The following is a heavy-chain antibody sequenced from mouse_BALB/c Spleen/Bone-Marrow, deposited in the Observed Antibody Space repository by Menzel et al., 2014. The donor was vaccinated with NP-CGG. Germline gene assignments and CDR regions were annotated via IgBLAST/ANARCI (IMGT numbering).Heavy chain of an antibody. Sequence: VQLQQSGAELMKPGASVKISCKATGYTFSSYWIEWVKQRPGHGLEWIGEILPGSGSTNYNEKFKGKATFTADTSSNTAYMQHRSMTSEDFAVDYGAGGGVGGGYWYFDVWGAGTTVTVSS. D-gene: IGHD1-1*01. V-gene: IGHV1-9*01. CDR2: ILPGSGST. J-gene: IGHJ1*01. CDR3: AGGGVGGGYWYFDV. CDR1: GYTFSSYW.